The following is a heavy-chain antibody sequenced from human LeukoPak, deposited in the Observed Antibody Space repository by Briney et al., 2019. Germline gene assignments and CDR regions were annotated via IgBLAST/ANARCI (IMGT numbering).Heavy chain of an antibody. J-gene: IGHJ4*02. Sequence: SETPSLTSTVSGGSISSYYWSWIRQPPGKGLEWIGYIYYSGSTNYNPSLKSRVTISVDTSKNQFSLKLSSVTAADTAVYYCARSPVIAAAAFFDYWGQGTLVTVSS. CDR2: IYYSGST. CDR3: ARSPVIAAAAFFDY. CDR1: GGSISSYY. D-gene: IGHD6-13*01. V-gene: IGHV4-59*08.